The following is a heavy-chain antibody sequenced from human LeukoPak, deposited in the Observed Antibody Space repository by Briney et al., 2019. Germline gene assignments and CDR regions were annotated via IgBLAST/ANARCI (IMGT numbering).Heavy chain of an antibody. Sequence: GGSLRLSCAASGFTFSSYSMNWVRQAPGKGLEWVSSISSSSSYIYYADSVKGRFTISRDNAKNSLYLQMNSLRAEDTAVYYCARDTIPDSSGWYHLCFDYWGQGTLVTVSS. CDR1: GFTFSSYS. CDR2: ISSSSSYI. CDR3: ARDTIPDSSGWYHLCFDY. D-gene: IGHD6-19*01. J-gene: IGHJ4*02. V-gene: IGHV3-21*01.